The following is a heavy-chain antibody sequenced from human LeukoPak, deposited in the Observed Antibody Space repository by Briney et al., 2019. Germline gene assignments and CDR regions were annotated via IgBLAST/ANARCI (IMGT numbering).Heavy chain of an antibody. CDR3: ARAPPRRYFDWLPHDAFDI. V-gene: IGHV4-59*01. D-gene: IGHD3-9*01. Sequence: SEPLSLTCTVSGGSISSYYWSWIRQPPGKGLEWIGNIYYSGSTNYNPSLKSRVTISVDTSKNQFSLKLSSVTAADTAVYYCARAPPRRYFDWLPHDAFDIWGQGTMVTVSS. J-gene: IGHJ3*02. CDR1: GGSISSYY. CDR2: IYYSGST.